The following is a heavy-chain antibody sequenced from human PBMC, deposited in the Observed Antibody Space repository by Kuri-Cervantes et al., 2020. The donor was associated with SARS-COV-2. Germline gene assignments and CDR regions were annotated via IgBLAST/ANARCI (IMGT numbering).Heavy chain of an antibody. D-gene: IGHD2-8*01. Sequence: ASVKVSCKASGYTFTNYAMNWVRQAPGQGLEWLGWGDTNTFIATYAQGFTGRFVFSLDTSVSTAYLQISSLKAEDTAVYYCGRGYCSNGVCLDSWGQGTPVTVSS. V-gene: IGHV7-4-1*02. J-gene: IGHJ4*02. CDR1: GYTFTNYA. CDR3: GRGYCSNGVCLDS. CDR2: GDTNTFIA.